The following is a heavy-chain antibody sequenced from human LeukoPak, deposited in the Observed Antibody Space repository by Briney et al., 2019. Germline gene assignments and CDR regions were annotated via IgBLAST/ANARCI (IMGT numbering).Heavy chain of an antibody. V-gene: IGHV3-7*03. CDR3: AKGLYYYDSSIFDY. CDR2: IKQDGSEK. Sequence: PGGSLRLSCEASGFTFRRYWMSWVRQAPGKGPEWVANIKQDGSEKYYADSVKGRFTISRDNAKNSLYLQMNSLRAEDTALYYCAKGLYYYDSSIFDYWGQGTLVTVSS. D-gene: IGHD3-22*01. CDR1: GFTFRRYW. J-gene: IGHJ4*02.